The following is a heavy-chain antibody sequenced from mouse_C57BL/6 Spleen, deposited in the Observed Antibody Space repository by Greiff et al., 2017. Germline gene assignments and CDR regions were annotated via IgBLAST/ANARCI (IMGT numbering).Heavy chain of an antibody. V-gene: IGHV5-6*02. CDR2: ISSGGSYT. Sequence: EVKLVESGGDLVKPGGSLKLSCAASGFTFSSYGMSWVRQTPDKRLEWVATISSGGSYTYYPDSVKGRFTISRDNAENTLYLQMSSLKSEDTAMYYCARVYYDYDVGHYYAMDYWGQGTSVTVSS. J-gene: IGHJ4*01. D-gene: IGHD2-4*01. CDR1: GFTFSSYG. CDR3: ARVYYDYDVGHYYAMDY.